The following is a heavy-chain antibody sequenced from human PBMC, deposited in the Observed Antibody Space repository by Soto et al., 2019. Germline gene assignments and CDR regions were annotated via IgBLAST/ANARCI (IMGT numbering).Heavy chain of an antibody. Sequence: SETLSLTCTVSGGSISSYYWSWIRQSPGKGLEWIGYVYYSGSTNYNPSLRSRLTLSVDTSKNQSSLKLTSVTAADTAVYYCAADWGVSGNYGPDVWGQGTTVTVSS. CDR3: AADWGVSGNYGPDV. J-gene: IGHJ6*02. D-gene: IGHD3-10*01. V-gene: IGHV4-59*13. CDR1: GGSISSYY. CDR2: VYYSGST.